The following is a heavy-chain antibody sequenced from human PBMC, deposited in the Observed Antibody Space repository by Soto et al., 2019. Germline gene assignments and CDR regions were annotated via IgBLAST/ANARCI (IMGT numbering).Heavy chain of an antibody. J-gene: IGHJ4*02. CDR2: FDPEDGET. CDR3: ATESSSWCYFDY. D-gene: IGHD6-13*01. V-gene: IGHV1-24*01. Sequence: ASVKVSCKVSGYTLTELSMHWVRQAPGKGLEWMGGFDPEDGETIYAQKFQGRVTMTEDTSTDTAYMELSSLRSEDTAVYYCATESSSWCYFDYCGQGTLVPVSP. CDR1: GYTLTELS.